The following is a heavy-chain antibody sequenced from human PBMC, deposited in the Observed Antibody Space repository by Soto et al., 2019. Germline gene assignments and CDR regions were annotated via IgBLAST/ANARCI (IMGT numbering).Heavy chain of an antibody. CDR3: TSGLIVVVAASRIAGY. CDR2: IQSKTYGEAT. CDR1: GFSFDNAW. V-gene: IGHV3-15*07. J-gene: IGHJ4*02. Sequence: EVQLVESGGGLLKPGESVRLSCAASGFSFDNAWMNWVRQAPGKGLEWVGRIQSKTYGEATDYAATVKGRFTISRDDSKHTLYLPMNSLKAEDSAVYYCTSGLIVVVAASRIAGYWGQGTLVTVPS. D-gene: IGHD2-21*01.